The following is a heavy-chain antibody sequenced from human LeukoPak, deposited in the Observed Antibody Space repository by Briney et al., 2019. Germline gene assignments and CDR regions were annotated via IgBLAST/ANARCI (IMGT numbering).Heavy chain of an antibody. V-gene: IGHV4-59*01. CDR1: GGSISSYY. Sequence: SETRSLTCTVSGGSISSYYWSWIRQPPGKGLEWIGYIYYSGSTNYNPSLKSRVTISVDTSKNQFSLKLSSVTAADAAVYYCARDNRRLRQFDYWGQGTLVTVSS. D-gene: IGHD4-17*01. CDR2: IYYSGST. CDR3: ARDNRRLRQFDY. J-gene: IGHJ4*02.